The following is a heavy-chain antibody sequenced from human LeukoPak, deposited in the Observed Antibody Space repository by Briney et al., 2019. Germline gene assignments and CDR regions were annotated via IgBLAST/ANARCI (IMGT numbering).Heavy chain of an antibody. D-gene: IGHD1-26*01. Sequence: GGSLRLSCAASGITFRSYAMHWVRQAPGKGLEWVSGITDRGGDTYYADSVKGRFTISRDNSKNTLYLQMNSLRAEDTAVYYCAKGKRGNYDYGGEGTLVTVSS. V-gene: IGHV3-23*01. CDR2: ITDRGGDT. CDR3: AKGKRGNYDY. J-gene: IGHJ4*02. CDR1: GITFRSYA.